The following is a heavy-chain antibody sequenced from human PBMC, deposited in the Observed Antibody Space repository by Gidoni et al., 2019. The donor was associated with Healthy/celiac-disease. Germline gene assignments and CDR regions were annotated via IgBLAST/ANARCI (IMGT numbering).Heavy chain of an antibody. V-gene: IGHV2-5*02. J-gene: IGHJ4*02. CDR2: IYWDDDK. Sequence: QITLKESGPTLVTPTQTLTLTCTFSGFSLSTSGVGVGWIRQPPGKALAWLALIYWDDDKRYSPSLKSRLTITKDTSKNQVVLTMTNMDPVDTATYYCAHIPHYYDSSGYDYWGQGTLVTVSS. CDR3: AHIPHYYDSSGYDY. D-gene: IGHD3-22*01. CDR1: GFSLSTSGVG.